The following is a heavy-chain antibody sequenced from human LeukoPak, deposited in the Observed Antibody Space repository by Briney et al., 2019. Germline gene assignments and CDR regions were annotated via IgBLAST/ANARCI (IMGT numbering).Heavy chain of an antibody. J-gene: IGHJ3*02. V-gene: IGHV3-48*01. Sequence: GGSLRLSCVGSGFTFSDYLMNWVRQAPGKGLEWVSFISSTGGTIYYADAVKGRFTVSRDNAKNSLLLQMNSLRAEDTALYYCARGYSRAAFDIWGQGTMVTVSS. CDR2: ISSTGGTI. CDR1: GFTFSDYL. CDR3: ARGYSRAAFDI. D-gene: IGHD2-15*01.